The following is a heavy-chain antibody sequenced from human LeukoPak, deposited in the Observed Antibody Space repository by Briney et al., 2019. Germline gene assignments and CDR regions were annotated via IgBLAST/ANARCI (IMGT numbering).Heavy chain of an antibody. CDR3: AGSQGTSGWYLVEKFDY. CDR2: IYSGGST. CDR1: GFTVSSNY. V-gene: IGHV3-66*01. Sequence: PGGSLRLSCAASGFTVSSNYMSWVRQAPGKGLEWVSVIYSGGSTYYADSVKGRFTISRDNSKNTLYLQMNSLRAEDTAVYYCAGSQGTSGWYLVEKFDYWSQGTLVTVSS. D-gene: IGHD6-19*01. J-gene: IGHJ4*02.